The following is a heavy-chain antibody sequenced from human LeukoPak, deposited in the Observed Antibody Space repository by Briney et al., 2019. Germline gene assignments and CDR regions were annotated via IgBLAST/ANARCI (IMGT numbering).Heavy chain of an antibody. V-gene: IGHV3-23*01. CDR1: GFTFSSYA. J-gene: IGHJ5*02. CDR3: ANSLARGTYNWFDP. Sequence: GGSLRLSCAASGFTFSSYAMSWVRQAPGKGLEWVSAIGGSGGSTYYADSVKGRFTISRDNSKNTLYLQMNSLRAEDTAVYYCANSLARGTYNWFDPWGQGTLVTVSS. CDR2: IGGSGGST.